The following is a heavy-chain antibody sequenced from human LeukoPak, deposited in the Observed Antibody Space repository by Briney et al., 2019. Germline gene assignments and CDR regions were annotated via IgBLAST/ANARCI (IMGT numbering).Heavy chain of an antibody. CDR1: GFTFSDYA. V-gene: IGHV3-11*01. D-gene: IGHD1-7*01. CDR2: ISRSGDTI. Sequence: GGSLRLSCAASGFTFSDYAMSWIRQAPGQGLEWVSYISRSGDTIDYADSVKGRFSISRDNAKNSLYPQMNSLRAEDTAVYYCAGYHWNSGVVYWGQGTLVTVSS. J-gene: IGHJ4*02. CDR3: AGYHWNSGVVY.